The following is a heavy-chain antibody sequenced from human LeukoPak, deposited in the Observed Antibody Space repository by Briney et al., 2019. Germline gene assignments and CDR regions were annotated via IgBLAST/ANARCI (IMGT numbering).Heavy chain of an antibody. CDR1: GGSFSGYY. V-gene: IGHV4-34*01. CDR2: INHCGST. D-gene: IGHD2-15*01. J-gene: IGHJ4*02. CDR3: ARGPDIVVVAAAYFDY. Sequence: PSETLSLTCAVYGGSFSGYYWSWIRQPPGKGLEWIGEINHCGSTNYNPSLKSRVTISVDTSKNQFSLKLSSVTAADTAVYYCARGPDIVVVAAAYFDYWGQGTLVTVPS.